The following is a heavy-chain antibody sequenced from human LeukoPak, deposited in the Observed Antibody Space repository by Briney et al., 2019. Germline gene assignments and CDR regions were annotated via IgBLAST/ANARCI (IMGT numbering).Heavy chain of an antibody. D-gene: IGHD1-1*01. CDR1: GGSHSGFY. CDR2: INHSGTT. V-gene: IGHV4-34*01. Sequence: SETLSLTCAVHGGSHSGFYWSWIRQPPGKGLEWIGEINHSGTTNYNPSLKSRVTISVDTSKNQVSLDLASVTAADTAVYYCARASSFDKTTRWNPAYFGPWGPGSLVTVAS. CDR3: ARASSFDKTTRWNPAYFGP. J-gene: IGHJ5*02.